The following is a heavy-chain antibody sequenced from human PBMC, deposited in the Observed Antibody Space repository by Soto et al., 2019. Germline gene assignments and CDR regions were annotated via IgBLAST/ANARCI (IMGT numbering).Heavy chain of an antibody. Sequence: VSCKASGYIFSSFYINWVRHAPGQGLEWMGWTSGYSGNSKYAQKFQGRVTMTTDTSTNTGYMEMRSLTSDDTAVYYCARDIFGHVDAFDLWGQGTMVTVSS. CDR2: TSGYSGNS. J-gene: IGHJ3*01. CDR3: ARDIFGHVDAFDL. V-gene: IGHV1-18*01. D-gene: IGHD3-3*02. CDR1: GYIFSSFY.